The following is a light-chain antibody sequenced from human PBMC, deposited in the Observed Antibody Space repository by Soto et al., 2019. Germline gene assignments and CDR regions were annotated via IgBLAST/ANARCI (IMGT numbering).Light chain of an antibody. CDR3: SSYTRSFTVV. CDR2: EVS. V-gene: IGLV2-14*01. CDR1: SSDVGGYNY. J-gene: IGLJ2*01. Sequence: QSALTQPASVSGSPGQSITISCTGASSDVGGYNYVSWFQQHPGKAPKLMTYEVSHRPSGVSHRFSGSKSGTTASLTISGLQAEYEADYYFSSYTRSFTVVFGGGTKLTVL.